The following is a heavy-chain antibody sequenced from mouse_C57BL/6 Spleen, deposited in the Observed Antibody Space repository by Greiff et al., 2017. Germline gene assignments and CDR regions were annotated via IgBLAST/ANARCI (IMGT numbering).Heavy chain of an antibody. CDR3: ASECYDGPPFAY. Sequence: VQLQQPGAELVRPGSSVKLSCKASGYTFTSFWMDWVKQRPGQGLEWIGNIYPSDSETPYNQKFKDKATLTVDKSSSTAYMQLSSLTSEDSAVYYCASECYDGPPFAYWGQGTLVTVSA. D-gene: IGHD2-3*01. J-gene: IGHJ3*01. V-gene: IGHV1-61*01. CDR2: IYPSDSET. CDR1: GYTFTSFW.